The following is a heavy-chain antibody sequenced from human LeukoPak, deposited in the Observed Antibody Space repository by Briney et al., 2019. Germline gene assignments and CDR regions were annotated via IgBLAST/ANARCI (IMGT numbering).Heavy chain of an antibody. CDR3: ARGYYYDSSGYYDY. Sequence: SETLSPTCAVSGGSISSGGYSWSWIRQPPGTGLEWIGYIYHSGSTYYNPSLKSRVTISVDRSKNQFSLKLSSVTAADTAVYYCARGYYYDSSGYYDYWGQGTLVTVSS. CDR1: GGSISSGGYS. CDR2: IYHSGST. D-gene: IGHD3-22*01. V-gene: IGHV4-30-2*01. J-gene: IGHJ4*02.